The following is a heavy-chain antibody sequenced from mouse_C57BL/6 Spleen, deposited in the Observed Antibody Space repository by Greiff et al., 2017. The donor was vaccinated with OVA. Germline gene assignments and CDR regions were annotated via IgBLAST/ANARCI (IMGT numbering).Heavy chain of an antibody. CDR2: ISSGSSTI. CDR3: ARSYYYGSSSGWFAY. CDR1: GFTFSDYG. J-gene: IGHJ3*01. V-gene: IGHV5-17*01. D-gene: IGHD1-1*01. Sequence: EVQGVESGGGLVKPGGSLKLSCAASGFTFSDYGMHWVRQAPEKGLEWVAYISSGSSTIYYADTVKGRFTISRDNAKNTLFLQMTSLRSEDTAMYDCARSYYYGSSSGWFAYWGQGTLVTVSA.